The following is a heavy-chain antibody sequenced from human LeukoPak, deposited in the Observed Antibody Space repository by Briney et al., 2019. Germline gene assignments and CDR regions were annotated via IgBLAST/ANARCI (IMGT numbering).Heavy chain of an antibody. CDR3: ASASRSSLWFGVSAEYFQH. CDR2: IYYSGST. V-gene: IGHV4-39*07. J-gene: IGHJ1*01. D-gene: IGHD3-10*01. Sequence: PSGTLSLTCTVSGGSISSSSYYWGWIRQPPGKGLEWIGSIYYSGSTYYNPSLKSRVTISVDTSENQFSLKLSSVTAADTAVYYCASASRSSLWFGVSAEYFQHWGQGTLVTVSS. CDR1: GGSISSSSYY.